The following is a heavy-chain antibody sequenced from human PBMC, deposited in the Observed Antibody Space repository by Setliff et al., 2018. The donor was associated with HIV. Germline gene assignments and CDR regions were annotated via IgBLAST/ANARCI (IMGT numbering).Heavy chain of an antibody. V-gene: IGHV4-39*02. CDR2: VYHTGST. CDR1: GASITISSYY. D-gene: IGHD3-22*01. J-gene: IGHJ4*02. CDR3: ARDRDESSGYSES. Sequence: ETLSLTCSVSGASITISSYYWGWIRQPPGKGLEWIGSVYHTGSTHHNPSLQSRVTISADTSRNQFSLKLTSVTAADTAVYYCARDRDESSGYSESWGQGTLVTVSS.